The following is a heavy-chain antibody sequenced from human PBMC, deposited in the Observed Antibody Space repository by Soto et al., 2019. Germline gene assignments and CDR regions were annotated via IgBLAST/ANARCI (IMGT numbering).Heavy chain of an antibody. CDR2: IFYSGST. CDR1: GASIGSSY. Sequence: SETLSLTCTVSGASIGSSYWSWIRQPPGKGLEWIGYIFYSGSTNYSPSLNSRVSISIDTSNSQFSLTLSSVTAADTAVYYCASVSPVTKLDYWGHGILVTVSS. CDR3: ASVSPVTKLDY. V-gene: IGHV4-59*01. D-gene: IGHD4-17*01. J-gene: IGHJ4*01.